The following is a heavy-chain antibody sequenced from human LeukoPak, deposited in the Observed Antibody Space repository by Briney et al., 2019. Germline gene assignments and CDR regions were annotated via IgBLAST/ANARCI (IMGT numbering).Heavy chain of an antibody. CDR2: ITSDGENT. CDR1: GFSFSTHN. D-gene: IGHD3-10*01. Sequence: GGSLRLSCSASGFSFSTHNMHWVRQAPGKGLEFVSGITSDGENTDYLDFVKGRFTITRDNSKNTLYLHMTSLRPEDKAVYFCVKGRYGTGWDFWGPGTLVIVSS. CDR3: VKGRYGTGWDF. V-gene: IGHV3-64D*06. J-gene: IGHJ4*02.